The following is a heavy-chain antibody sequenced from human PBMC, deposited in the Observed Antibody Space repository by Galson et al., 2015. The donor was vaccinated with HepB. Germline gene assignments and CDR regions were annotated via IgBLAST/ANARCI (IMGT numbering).Heavy chain of an antibody. CDR3: ARDMGGSYRRHFDY. D-gene: IGHD1-26*01. V-gene: IGHV3-48*04. CDR2: ISSSGSTI. Sequence: SLRLSCAASGFTFSSYSMNWVRQAPGKGLEWVSYISSSGSTIYYADSVKGRFTISRDNAKNSLYLQMNSLRAEDTAVYYCARDMGGSYRRHFDYWGQGTLVTVSS. CDR1: GFTFSSYS. J-gene: IGHJ4*02.